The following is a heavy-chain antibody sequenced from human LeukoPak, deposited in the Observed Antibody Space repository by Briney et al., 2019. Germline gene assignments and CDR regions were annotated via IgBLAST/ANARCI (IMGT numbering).Heavy chain of an antibody. CDR1: GGSFSTYY. CDR3: ARVEEGYGSGRRENYYYYYMDV. CDR2: IYYSGST. Sequence: PSETLSLTCTVSGGSFSTYYWSWIRQPPGKGLEWIGYIYYSGSTNYNPSLQSRVTISVDTSKKQFSLKLSSGTAADTAVYYCARVEEGYGSGRRENYYYYYMDVWGKGTTVTISS. D-gene: IGHD3-10*01. J-gene: IGHJ6*03. V-gene: IGHV4-59*01.